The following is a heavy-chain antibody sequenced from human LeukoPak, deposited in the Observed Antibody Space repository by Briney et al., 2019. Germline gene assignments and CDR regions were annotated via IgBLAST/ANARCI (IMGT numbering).Heavy chain of an antibody. D-gene: IGHD1-26*01. CDR2: IYYTGIT. CDR3: ARHDSGSSNYPLDY. V-gene: IGHV4-59*08. J-gene: IGHJ4*02. Sequence: PSETLSLTCTVSGGSIGGYYWSWIRQPPGRGLEWIAYIYYTGITNYNPSLKRRATISLDTSKNQFSLKLSSVTAADTAIYYCARHDSGSSNYPLDYWGQGRLVTVSS. CDR1: GGSIGGYY.